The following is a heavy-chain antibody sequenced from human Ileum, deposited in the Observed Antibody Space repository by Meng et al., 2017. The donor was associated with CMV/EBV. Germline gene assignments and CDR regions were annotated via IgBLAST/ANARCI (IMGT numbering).Heavy chain of an antibody. CDR3: ARYGQFYYYYGMDV. D-gene: IGHD4-17*01. J-gene: IGHJ6*02. CDR2: MKQDGSKK. V-gene: IGHV3-7*01. Sequence: GGSLRLSCAASGLTFSTYWMSWVRQAPGKGLEWVASMKQDGSKKYYMDSVKGRFTISRDNAENTLYLQMNSLSAEDTAVYYCARYGQFYYYYGMDVWGQGTTVTVSS. CDR1: GLTFSTYW.